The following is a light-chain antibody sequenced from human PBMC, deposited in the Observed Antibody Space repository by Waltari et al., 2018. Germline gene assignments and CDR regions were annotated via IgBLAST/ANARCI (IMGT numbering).Light chain of an antibody. CDR1: QDVNHY. V-gene: IGKV3-11*01. J-gene: IGKJ4*01. Sequence: EIVLTQTPATLSLSPGQRAALSCRASQDVNHYLAWYQQKPGQPPRLLIYDASKRATGIPARFSGSGSGTDFTLTISTLEPEDFGVYYCQQRYAFGGGTKVEI. CDR3: QQRYA. CDR2: DAS.